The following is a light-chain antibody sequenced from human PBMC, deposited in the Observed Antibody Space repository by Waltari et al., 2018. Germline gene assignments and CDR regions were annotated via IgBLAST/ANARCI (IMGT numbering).Light chain of an antibody. J-gene: IGKJ2*03. Sequence: DIQMTQSPSTLSASVGDRVTITCRASQRISSWLAWYQQKPGKAPKLLIYDVSSLESGVPSSFSGSGSGTEFTLTISSLQPDDFAAYYCQQYDSYSSFGQGTKLEIK. CDR2: DVS. CDR3: QQYDSYSS. V-gene: IGKV1-5*01. CDR1: QRISSW.